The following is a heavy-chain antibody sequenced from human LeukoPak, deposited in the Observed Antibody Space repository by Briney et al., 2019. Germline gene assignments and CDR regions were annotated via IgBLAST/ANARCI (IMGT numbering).Heavy chain of an antibody. J-gene: IGHJ4*02. V-gene: IGHV1-69*04. CDR3: ARTVCSGGSCYFSPQHMFDY. Sequence: SVKVSCKASGGTFSSYAISWVRQAPGQGLEWMGRIIPILGIANYAQKFQGRVTITADKSTSTAYMELSSLRPEDTAVYYCARTVCSGGSCYFSPQHMFDYWGQGTLVTVSS. D-gene: IGHD2-15*01. CDR2: IIPILGIA. CDR1: GGTFSSYA.